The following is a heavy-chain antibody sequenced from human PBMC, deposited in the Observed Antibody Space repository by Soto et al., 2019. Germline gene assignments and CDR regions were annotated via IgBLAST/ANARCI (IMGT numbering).Heavy chain of an antibody. V-gene: IGHV4-31*03. CDR3: ARDLVVVVPAAIQRSENWFDP. CDR1: GGSVSSGSYY. D-gene: IGHD2-2*01. Sequence: SETLSLTCTVSGGSVSSGSYYWSWIRQPPGKGLEWIGYIYYSGSTYYNPSLKSRVTISVDTSKNQFSLKLSSVTAADTAVYYCARDLVVVVPAAIQRSENWFDPWGQGTLVTVSS. CDR2: IYYSGST. J-gene: IGHJ5*02.